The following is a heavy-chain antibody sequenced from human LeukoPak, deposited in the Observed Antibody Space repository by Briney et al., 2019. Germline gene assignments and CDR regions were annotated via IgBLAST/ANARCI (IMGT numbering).Heavy chain of an antibody. D-gene: IGHD3-22*01. V-gene: IGHV3-9*01. J-gene: IGHJ4*02. CDR1: GFTFDDYA. CDR2: ISWNSGSI. Sequence: GGSLRLSCAASGFTFDDYAMHWVRQAPGKGLEWVSGISWNSGSIGYADSVKGRFTISRDNAKNSLYLQMNSLRAEDTALYYCAKDTGSMIVNYFDYWGQGTLVTVSS. CDR3: AKDTGSMIVNYFDY.